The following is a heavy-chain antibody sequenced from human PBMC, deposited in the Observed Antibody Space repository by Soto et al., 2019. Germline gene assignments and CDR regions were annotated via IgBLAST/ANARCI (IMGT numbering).Heavy chain of an antibody. CDR3: ARESEDLTSNFDY. CDR1: GFTFTRYS. Sequence: GGSLRLSCAASGFTFTRYSMNWVRQAPGKGREWVSSISSTTNYIYYGDSMKGRFTISRDNAKNSLYLEMNSLRAEDTAVYYCARESEDLTSNFDYWGQGTLVTVSS. J-gene: IGHJ4*02. V-gene: IGHV3-21*06. CDR2: ISSTTNYI.